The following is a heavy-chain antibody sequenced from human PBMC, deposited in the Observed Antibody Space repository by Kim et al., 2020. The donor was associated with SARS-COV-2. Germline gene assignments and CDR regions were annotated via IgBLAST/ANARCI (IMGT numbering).Heavy chain of an antibody. J-gene: IGHJ5*02. CDR2: A. D-gene: IGHD3-22*01. CDR3: AYRDSSNWFDP. V-gene: IGHV1-69*01. Sequence: ANYAQKFQGRVTITADESTSTAYMELSSLRSEDTAVYYCAYRDSSNWFDPWSQGTLVTVSS.